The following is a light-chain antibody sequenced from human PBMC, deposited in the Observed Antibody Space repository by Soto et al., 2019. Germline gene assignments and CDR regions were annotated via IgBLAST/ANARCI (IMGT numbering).Light chain of an antibody. CDR2: DAS. Sequence: DIQMTQSPSTLFASVGDRVTITCRASQSISSWLAWYQQKPGKAPNLLIYDASSLESGVPSRFSGSGSGTEFTLTISSLQPDDFATYYCQQYNSYSRTFGQGTKVDI. CDR3: QQYNSYSRT. J-gene: IGKJ1*01. CDR1: QSISSW. V-gene: IGKV1-5*01.